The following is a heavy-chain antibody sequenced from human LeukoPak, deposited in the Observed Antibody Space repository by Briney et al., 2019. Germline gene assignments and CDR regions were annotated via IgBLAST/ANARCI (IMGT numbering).Heavy chain of an antibody. V-gene: IGHV4-59*01. Sequence: SETLPLTCTVSGGSISSYYWSWIRQPPGKGLEWIGYIYYSGSANCNPSLKSRVTISVDTSKNQFSLKLSSVTAADTAVYYCARTYGGTPPELRWFDPWGQGTLVTVSS. CDR1: GGSISSYY. J-gene: IGHJ5*02. CDR3: ARTYGGTPPELRWFDP. CDR2: IYYSGSA. D-gene: IGHD1-26*01.